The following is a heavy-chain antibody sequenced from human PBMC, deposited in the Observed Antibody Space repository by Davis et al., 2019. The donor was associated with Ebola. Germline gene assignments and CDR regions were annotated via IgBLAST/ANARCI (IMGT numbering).Heavy chain of an antibody. CDR1: GYTFTNYD. J-gene: IGHJ4*02. CDR2: MNPNSGNT. V-gene: IGHV1-8*01. D-gene: IGHD1/OR15-1a*01. Sequence: ASVKVSCKASGYTFTNYDINWVRQATGQGLEWVGWMNPNSGNTGHAQKFQGRVTMTMNPSISTAYMELSGLTSEDTAVYYCARDLNNNKAYDLGDYWGQGTLVAVSS. CDR3: ARDLNNNKAYDLGDY.